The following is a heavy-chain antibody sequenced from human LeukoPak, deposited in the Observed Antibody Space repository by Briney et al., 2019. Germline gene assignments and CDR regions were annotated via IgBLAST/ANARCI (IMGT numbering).Heavy chain of an antibody. V-gene: IGHV3-23*01. Sequence: PGGSLRLSCAASGFTFSSYAMSWVRQAPGKGLEWVSAISGSGGSTYYADSVKGRFTISRDNSKNTLYLQMNSLRAEDTAVYYCANSDFCSGIEYYYMDVWGKGATVTVSS. J-gene: IGHJ6*03. CDR3: ANSDFCSGIEYYYMDV. D-gene: IGHD3-3*01. CDR2: ISGSGGST. CDR1: GFTFSSYA.